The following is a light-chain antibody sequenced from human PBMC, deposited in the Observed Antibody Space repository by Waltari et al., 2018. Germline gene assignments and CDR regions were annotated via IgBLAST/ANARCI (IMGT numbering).Light chain of an antibody. CDR3: QQCYSTPYT. CDR1: QSISSY. Sequence: DIQMTQSPSSLSASVGDRVTIPCRASQSISSYLNWYQQKPGKAPKLLIYAASSLQSGVPSRFSGSGSGTDFTLTISSLQAADVAVYYCQQCYSTPYTFGQGTKLEIK. V-gene: IGKV1-39*01. J-gene: IGKJ2*01. CDR2: AAS.